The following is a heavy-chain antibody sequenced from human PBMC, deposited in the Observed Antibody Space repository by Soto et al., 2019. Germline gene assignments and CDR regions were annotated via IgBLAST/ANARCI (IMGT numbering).Heavy chain of an antibody. Sequence: ASVKVSCKASGYTFTGCYMHWVRQAPGQGLEWMGWINPNSGGTNYAQKFQGRVTMTRDTSISTAYMELSRLRSDDTAVYYCARAIAVAGTSRFDPWGQGTLVTVSS. D-gene: IGHD6-19*01. CDR1: GYTFTGCY. V-gene: IGHV1-2*02. CDR2: INPNSGGT. CDR3: ARAIAVAGTSRFDP. J-gene: IGHJ5*02.